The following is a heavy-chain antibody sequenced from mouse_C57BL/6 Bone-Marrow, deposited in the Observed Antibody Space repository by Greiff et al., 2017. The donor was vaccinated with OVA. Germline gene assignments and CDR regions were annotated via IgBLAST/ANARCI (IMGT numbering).Heavy chain of an antibody. Sequence: QVQLQQSGAELAKPGASVKLSCKASGYTFTSYWMPWVTQRPGQGLEWIGYINPSSGYTKYNQKFKDKATLPAEQSSSTAYMQLSSLTYEDSAVYYCAREGSWYFDVWGTGTTVTVSS. CDR2: INPSSGYT. CDR1: GYTFTSYW. CDR3: AREGSWYFDV. V-gene: IGHV1-7*01. J-gene: IGHJ1*03.